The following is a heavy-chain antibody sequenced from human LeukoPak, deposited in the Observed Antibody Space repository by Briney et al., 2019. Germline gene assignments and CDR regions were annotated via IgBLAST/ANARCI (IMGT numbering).Heavy chain of an antibody. J-gene: IGHJ2*01. CDR1: GGSISSSSYY. CDR3: AGSYEIGDYVSWYFDL. Sequence: SETLSLTRTVSGGSISSSSYYWGWIRQPPGKGLEWIGSIYYSGSTYYNPSLKSRVTISVDTSKNQFSLKLSSVTAADTAVYYCAGSYEIGDYVSWYFDLWGRGTLVTVSS. D-gene: IGHD4-17*01. V-gene: IGHV4-39*07. CDR2: IYYSGST.